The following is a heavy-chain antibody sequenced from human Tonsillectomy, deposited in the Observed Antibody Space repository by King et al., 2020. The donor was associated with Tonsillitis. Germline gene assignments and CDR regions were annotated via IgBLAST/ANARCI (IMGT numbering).Heavy chain of an antibody. CDR3: AKETRGYYFDY. J-gene: IGHJ4*02. V-gene: IGHV3-43*01. D-gene: IGHD3-22*01. CDR1: GFTFDGYT. CDR2: ISWDGGST. Sequence: VQLVESGGVVVQPGGSLRLSCAASGFTFDGYTMHWVRQAPGKGLEWISLISWDGGSTYYADSVKGRFTISRDNSKNSLYLQMNNVRTEDTALYYCAKETRGYYFDYWGQGTLVTVSS.